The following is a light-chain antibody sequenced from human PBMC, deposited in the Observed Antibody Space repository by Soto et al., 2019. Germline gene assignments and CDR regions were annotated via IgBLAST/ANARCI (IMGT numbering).Light chain of an antibody. CDR1: SSNIGAAYD. CDR2: GNN. Sequence: QSVLTQPPSVSGAPGQKVTISCTRSSSNIGAAYDVHWYQHLPGTAPKLLIYGNNNRPSGVPDRFSGFKSGTSASLAITGLQAEDEADYYCQSYDSSLSGWVFGGGTKLTVL. J-gene: IGLJ3*02. V-gene: IGLV1-40*01. CDR3: QSYDSSLSGWV.